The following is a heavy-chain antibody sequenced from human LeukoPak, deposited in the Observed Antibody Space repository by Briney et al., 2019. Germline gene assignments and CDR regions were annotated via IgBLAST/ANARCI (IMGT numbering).Heavy chain of an antibody. CDR3: ARGKIVGATNFDY. Sequence: PGGSLRLSCAASGFTFSSYWMSWVHQAPGKGLEWVANIKQDGSEKYYVDSVKGRFTISRDNAKNSLYLQMNSLRAEDTAVYYCARGKIVGATNFDYWGQGTLVTVSS. J-gene: IGHJ4*02. D-gene: IGHD1-26*01. CDR2: IKQDGSEK. CDR1: GFTFSSYW. V-gene: IGHV3-7*01.